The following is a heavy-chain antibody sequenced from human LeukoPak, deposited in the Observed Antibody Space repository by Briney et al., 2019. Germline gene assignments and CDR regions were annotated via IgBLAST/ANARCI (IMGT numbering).Heavy chain of an antibody. Sequence: ASVRVSCKASGYTFTAYYMHWVRQAPGQGLEWMGWINPNTGDTNYAQTFQGRVTMTRDTSINTAYMEPSRLRSDDTAVYYCARPRISSGYIYAYLYWGQGTLVTVSS. J-gene: IGHJ4*02. CDR2: INPNTGDT. CDR3: ARPRISSGYIYAYLY. V-gene: IGHV1-2*02. CDR1: GYTFTAYY. D-gene: IGHD5-18*01.